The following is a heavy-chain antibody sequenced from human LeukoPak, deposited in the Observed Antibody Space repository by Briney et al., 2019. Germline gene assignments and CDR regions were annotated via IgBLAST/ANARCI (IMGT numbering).Heavy chain of an antibody. CDR2: ISSSSSYI. D-gene: IGHD5-18*01. CDR3: ARDPDTAMVRGYFDY. CDR1: GFTFSSYS. Sequence: PGGSLRLSCAASGFTFSSYSMNWVRQAPGKGLEWVSSISSSSSYIYYADSVKGRFTISRDNAKNSLYLQMNSLRAEDTAVYYCARDPDTAMVRGYFDYWGQGTLVTVSS. V-gene: IGHV3-21*01. J-gene: IGHJ4*02.